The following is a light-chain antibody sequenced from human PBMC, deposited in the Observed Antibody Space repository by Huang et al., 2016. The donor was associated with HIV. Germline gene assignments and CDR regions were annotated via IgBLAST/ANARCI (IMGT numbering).Light chain of an antibody. V-gene: IGKV3-11*01. CDR2: DAS. CDR1: QSVRSS. J-gene: IGKJ4*01. Sequence: EIVLTQSPPTLSLSAGKRATLSCRASQSVRSSLAWYQQKPGQAPRLLIYDASNRATGIPARCSGSGSGTDFTLAISSLEPEDFAVYFCQQRINWPSFGGGTKVEIK. CDR3: QQRINWPS.